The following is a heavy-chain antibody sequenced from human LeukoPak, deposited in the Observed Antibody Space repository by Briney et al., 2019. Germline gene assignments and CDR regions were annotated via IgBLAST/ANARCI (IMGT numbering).Heavy chain of an antibody. D-gene: IGHD1-1*01. CDR3: TKEASQGCGRT. CDR2: ISGSGGNT. CDR1: GFTFSSYA. V-gene: IGHV3-23*01. Sequence: GGSLRLSCAASGFTFSSYAMSWVRQAAGKGLEWVSAISGSGGNTYYTDSVKGRFTISRDNSNNALYLQMNSLRAEDTAVYYCTKEASQGCGRTWGQGTLVTVSS. J-gene: IGHJ4*02.